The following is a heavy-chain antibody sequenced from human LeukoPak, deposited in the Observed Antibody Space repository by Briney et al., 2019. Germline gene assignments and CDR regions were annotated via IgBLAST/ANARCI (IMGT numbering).Heavy chain of an antibody. CDR1: GGTFSNYG. CDR2: MNPNSGNT. CDR3: AREIGVDTAMAKSQEIDY. J-gene: IGHJ4*02. D-gene: IGHD5-18*01. Sequence: ASVKVSCKASGGTFSNYGIGWVRQATGQGLEWMGWMNPNSGNTGYAQKFQGRVTMTRNTSISTAYMELSSLRSEDTAVYYCAREIGVDTAMAKSQEIDYWGQGTLVTVSS. V-gene: IGHV1-8*02.